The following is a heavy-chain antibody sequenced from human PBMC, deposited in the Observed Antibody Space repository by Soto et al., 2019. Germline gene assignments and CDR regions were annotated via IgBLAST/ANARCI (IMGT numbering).Heavy chain of an antibody. CDR1: GGTFSSYA. J-gene: IGHJ6*02. CDR3: ARDATGYSSGHYYHYYGMDV. D-gene: IGHD6-19*01. Sequence: VKVSCKASGGTFSSYAISWVRQAPGQGLEWMGGIIPIFGTANNAQKFQGRVTITADESTSTAYMELSSLRSEDTAVYYCARDATGYSSGHYYHYYGMDVWGQGTTVTVSS. CDR2: IIPIFGTA. V-gene: IGHV1-69*13.